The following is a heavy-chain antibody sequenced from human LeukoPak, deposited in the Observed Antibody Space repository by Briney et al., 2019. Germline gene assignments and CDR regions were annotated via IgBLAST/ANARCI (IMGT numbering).Heavy chain of an antibody. V-gene: IGHV4-4*09. Sequence: SETLSLTCSVSGGSLTNYYWGWIRQPPGKGLEFIGYIHSDGTTNYDSSLQSRVAISLDTSKIQFSLRLYSATAADTALYFCARLNFRGGEALHFDSWGQGTLVTASS. CDR1: GGSLTNYY. J-gene: IGHJ4*02. D-gene: IGHD3-16*01. CDR3: ARLNFRGGEALHFDS. CDR2: IHSDGTT.